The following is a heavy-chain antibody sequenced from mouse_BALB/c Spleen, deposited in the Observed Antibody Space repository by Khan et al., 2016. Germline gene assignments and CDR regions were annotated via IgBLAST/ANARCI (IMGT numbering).Heavy chain of an antibody. Sequence: VQLKQSGPGLVKPSQSLSLTCTVTGYSITSDYAWNWIRQFPGNKLEWMGYISYSGSTNYNPSLKSRISITRDTSKNQIFLRLNSVTTEDTATXYCAEGLGWFAYWGQGTLVTVSA. CDR1: GYSITSDYA. CDR3: AEGLGWFAY. CDR2: ISYSGST. D-gene: IGHD4-1*01. V-gene: IGHV3-2*02. J-gene: IGHJ3*01.